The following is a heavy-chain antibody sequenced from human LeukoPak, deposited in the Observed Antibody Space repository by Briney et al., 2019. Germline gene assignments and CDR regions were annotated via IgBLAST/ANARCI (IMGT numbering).Heavy chain of an antibody. V-gene: IGHV1-8*01. CDR3: ARGRTAMDQADY. Sequence: GASVKVSCKASGYTFTSYDINWVRQATGQGLEWMGWMNPNSGNTGYAQKFQGRVTMTRNTSISTAYMELSSLRSEDTAVYYCARGRTAMDQADYWGQGTLVTVSS. CDR2: MNPNSGNT. CDR1: GYTFTSYD. J-gene: IGHJ4*02. D-gene: IGHD5-18*01.